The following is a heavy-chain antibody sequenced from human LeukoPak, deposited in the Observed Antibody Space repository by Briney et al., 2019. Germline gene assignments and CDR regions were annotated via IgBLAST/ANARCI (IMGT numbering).Heavy chain of an antibody. CDR1: GFTFSSYW. D-gene: IGHD6-19*01. CDR3: ARDTPREAVAGLFDY. Sequence: QAGRSLRLSCAASGFTFSSYWMSWVRQAPGKGLEWVANIKQDGSEKYYVDSVKGRFTISRDNAKNSLYLQMNSLRAEDTAVYYCARDTPREAVAGLFDYWGQGTLVTVSS. J-gene: IGHJ4*02. V-gene: IGHV3-7*01. CDR2: IKQDGSEK.